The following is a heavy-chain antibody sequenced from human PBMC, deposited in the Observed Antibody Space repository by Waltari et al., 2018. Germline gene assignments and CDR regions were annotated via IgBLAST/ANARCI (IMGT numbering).Heavy chain of an antibody. Sequence: QVQLQESGPGLVKPSETLSLTCAVSGYSISSGYYWGWIRQPPGKGLEWIGSIYHSGRTYYNPSLKSRVTISVDTSKNQFSLKLSSVTAADTAVYYCASTDSSGWYSDAFDIWGQGTMVTVSS. CDR2: IYHSGRT. CDR1: GYSISSGYY. D-gene: IGHD6-19*01. CDR3: ASTDSSGWYSDAFDI. J-gene: IGHJ3*02. V-gene: IGHV4-38-2*01.